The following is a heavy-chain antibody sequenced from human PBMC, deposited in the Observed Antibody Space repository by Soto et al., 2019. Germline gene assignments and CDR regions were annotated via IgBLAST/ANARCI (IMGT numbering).Heavy chain of an antibody. CDR2: VAQSGFT. Sequence: QLQESGPGLVKPSGTLSLTCIVSNGSMDSSLWWSWVRQSPGKGLEWIGEVAQSGFTSYNPSRKSRLTISQDRSRNHFSLRLTSVTAADTAVYYCVRNRYGGYDFDSWGQGTLVSVSS. D-gene: IGHD5-12*01. CDR3: VRNRYGGYDFDS. CDR1: NGSMDSSLW. J-gene: IGHJ4*02. V-gene: IGHV4-4*02.